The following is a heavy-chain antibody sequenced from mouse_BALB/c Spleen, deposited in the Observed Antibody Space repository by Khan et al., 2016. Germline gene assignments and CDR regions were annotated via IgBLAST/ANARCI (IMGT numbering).Heavy chain of an antibody. Sequence: EVQLQESGPSLVKPSQTLSLTCSVTGDSITSGYWNWIRQFPGHKLEYMGYISYSGSTYYNQSLNSRISITRDTSNNQYYLQLNSLTTEDTATYYYSTDNGYLFDYWGQGTTLTVSS. CDR1: GDSITSGY. CDR3: STDNGYLFDY. D-gene: IGHD2-2*01. J-gene: IGHJ2*01. V-gene: IGHV3-8*02. CDR2: ISYSGST.